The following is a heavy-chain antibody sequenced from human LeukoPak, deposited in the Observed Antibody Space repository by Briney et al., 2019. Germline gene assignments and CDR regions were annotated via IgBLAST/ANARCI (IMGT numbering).Heavy chain of an antibody. V-gene: IGHV1-2*06. J-gene: IGHJ4*02. CDR1: GYTFTGYY. Sequence: ASVKVSCKASGYTFTGYYMHWVRQAPGQGLEWMGRINPNSGGTNYAQKFQGRVTMTRDTPISTAYMELSRLRSDDTAVYYCARVTTYYYDSSGYPVDYWGQGTLVTVSS. CDR2: INPNSGGT. CDR3: ARVTTYYYDSSGYPVDY. D-gene: IGHD3-22*01.